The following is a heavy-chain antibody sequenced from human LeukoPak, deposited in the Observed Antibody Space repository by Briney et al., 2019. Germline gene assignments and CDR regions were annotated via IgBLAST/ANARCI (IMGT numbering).Heavy chain of an antibody. D-gene: IGHD2-2*01. CDR1: DDSISDYY. V-gene: IGHV4-59*01. CDR2: FHNSGTS. J-gene: IGHJ5*02. CDR3: ARGPERYCSSTSCYGDWFDP. Sequence: SETLSLTCTVSDDSISDYYRGWIRQPPGKGLEWIGYFHNSGTSTYNPSLKSRVTISADTSKNQFSLKLNSLTTADTAVYYCARGPERYCSSTSCYGDWFDPWGQGTLVTVSS.